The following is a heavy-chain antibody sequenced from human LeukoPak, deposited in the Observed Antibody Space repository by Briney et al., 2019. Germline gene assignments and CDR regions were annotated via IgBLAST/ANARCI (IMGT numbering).Heavy chain of an antibody. Sequence: SETLSLTCTVSGGSISSSSYYWGWIRQPPGKGLEWIGRIYYSGYTYYNPSLKSRVTISVDTSKNQFSLKLSSVTAAGTAVYYCATHYYDSSGYYPWYFDYWGQGTLVTVSS. D-gene: IGHD3-22*01. CDR3: ATHYYDSSGYYPWYFDY. CDR2: IYYSGYT. CDR1: GGSISSSSYY. V-gene: IGHV4-39*01. J-gene: IGHJ4*02.